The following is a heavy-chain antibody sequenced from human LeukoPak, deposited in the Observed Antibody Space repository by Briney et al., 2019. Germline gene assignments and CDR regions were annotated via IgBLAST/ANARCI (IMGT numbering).Heavy chain of an antibody. Sequence: SETLSLTCTVSGGSISTYYWSWIRQPPGKGLEWIGFISYSGSTNYNPSLKSRVTISVDTSKNQFSLKLSSVTPADTAVYYCARHNYDSSGYWISDFWGQGTLVTVSS. J-gene: IGHJ4*02. CDR1: GGSISTYY. CDR3: ARHNYDSSGYWISDF. CDR2: ISYSGST. V-gene: IGHV4-59*01. D-gene: IGHD3-22*01.